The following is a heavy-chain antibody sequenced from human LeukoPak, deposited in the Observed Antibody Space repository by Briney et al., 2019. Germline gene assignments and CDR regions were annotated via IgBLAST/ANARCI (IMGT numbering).Heavy chain of an antibody. CDR3: ARDWRSIGGDSGSYDI. D-gene: IGHD1-26*01. Sequence: SVKVSCKASGYTFTSYGISWVRQAPGQGLEWMGRIIPIFGTANYAQKFQGRVTITTDESTSTAYMELSSLRSEDTAVYYCARDWRSIGGDSGSYDIWGQGTMVTVSS. CDR1: GYTFTSYG. V-gene: IGHV1-69*05. CDR2: IIPIFGTA. J-gene: IGHJ3*02.